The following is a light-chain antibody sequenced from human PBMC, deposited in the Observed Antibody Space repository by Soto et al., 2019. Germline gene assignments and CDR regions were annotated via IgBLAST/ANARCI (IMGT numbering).Light chain of an antibody. J-gene: IGKJ4*01. CDR1: QCVSRY. CDR2: DTS. Sequence: EIGLTQSPATLSLSPGERATLSCRASQCVSRYLAWYQQKPGQAPRLVIHDTSTRATGVPDTFSGSGSGTEFTLTISSLEPEDFAMYYCQQRFSWPPTFGGGTHVEIK. V-gene: IGKV3-11*01. CDR3: QQRFSWPPT.